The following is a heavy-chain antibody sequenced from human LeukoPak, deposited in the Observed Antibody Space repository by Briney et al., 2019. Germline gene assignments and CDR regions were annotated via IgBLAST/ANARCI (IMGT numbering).Heavy chain of an antibody. J-gene: IGHJ5*02. CDR1: GGSISSHY. V-gene: IGHV4-59*11. D-gene: IGHD3-3*01. Sequence: SETLSLTCTVSGGSISSHYWSWIWQPPGKGLEWTGYIYYSGSTNYNPSLKSRVTISVDTSKNQFSLKLSSVTAADTAVYYCARTGLDYDFWSGYTLNWFDPWGQGTLVTVSS. CDR2: IYYSGST. CDR3: ARTGLDYDFWSGYTLNWFDP.